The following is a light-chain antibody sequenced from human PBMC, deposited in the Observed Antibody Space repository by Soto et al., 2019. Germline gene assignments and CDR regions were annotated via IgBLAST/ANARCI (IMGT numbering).Light chain of an antibody. J-gene: IGKJ1*01. CDR1: QSVSNY. CDR3: QQYGGSPQT. V-gene: IGKV3-20*01. CDR2: GAS. Sequence: EIVLTQSLGTLSLSPGERATLSCRASQSVSNYLVWYQQKPGHAPRLLISGASSRATGIPDRFSGSGSGTEFTLTIRRLEPEDFAVYYCQQYGGSPQTFGQGTKVEIK.